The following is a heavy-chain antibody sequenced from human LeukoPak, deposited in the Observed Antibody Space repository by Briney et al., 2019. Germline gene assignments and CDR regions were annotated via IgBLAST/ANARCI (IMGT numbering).Heavy chain of an antibody. V-gene: IGHV3-30*04. CDR2: ISFDGTNK. J-gene: IGHJ4*02. D-gene: IGHD4-17*01. CDR1: GVTLSNYA. Sequence: GGSLRLSCTASGVTLSNYAMHWVRRPPGRGLEWVAVISFDGTNKYYGDSVEGRFSVSRDNSKNTLYLQMNSLRPDDTAMYYCATAYGDYEPIDYWGQGTLVTVSS. CDR3: ATAYGDYEPIDY.